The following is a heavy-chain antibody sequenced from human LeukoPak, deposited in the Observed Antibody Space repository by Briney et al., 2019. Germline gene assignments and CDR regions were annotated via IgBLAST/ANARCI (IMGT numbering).Heavy chain of an antibody. CDR3: AGQNWNTGGGPAVLNFDS. J-gene: IGHJ4*02. V-gene: IGHV4-39*01. Sequence: SETLSLTCTVSGGSVYTSAYYRGWIRQPPGRGLEWIGTIYYSGNTYYNPSLKSRVTISVDTSNNQFSLKLTSVTAADTAVYYCAGQNWNTGGGPAVLNFDSWGQGTLVTVSS. CDR1: GGSVYTSAYY. CDR2: IYYSGNT. D-gene: IGHD2-8*02.